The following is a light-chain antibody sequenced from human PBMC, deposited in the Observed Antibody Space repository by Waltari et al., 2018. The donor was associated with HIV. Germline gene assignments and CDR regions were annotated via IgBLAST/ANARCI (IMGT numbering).Light chain of an antibody. J-gene: IGLJ2*01. CDR1: SSDVGGYNY. V-gene: IGLV2-11*01. CDR3: CSYAGSYTLGV. CDR2: EVS. Sequence: QSALTQPRSVSGSPGQSVTISCTGTSSDVGGYNYVPWYQQHPGKAPKLMIYEVSKRPSGVPDRFSGSKSGNTASLTISGLQAEDEADYYCCSYAGSYTLGVFGGGTKLTVL.